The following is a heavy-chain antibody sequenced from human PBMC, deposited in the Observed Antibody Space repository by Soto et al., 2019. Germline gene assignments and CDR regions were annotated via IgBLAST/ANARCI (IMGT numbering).Heavy chain of an antibody. Sequence: SVKVSCKASGGTFSSYAISWVRQAPGQGLEWMGGIIPIFGTANYAQKFQGRVTITADESTSTAYMELSSLRSGDTAVYYCARSNDFWSGYYTNQNYYYYGMDVWGQGTTVTVSS. V-gene: IGHV1-69*13. D-gene: IGHD3-3*01. J-gene: IGHJ6*02. CDR1: GGTFSSYA. CDR2: IIPIFGTA. CDR3: ARSNDFWSGYYTNQNYYYYGMDV.